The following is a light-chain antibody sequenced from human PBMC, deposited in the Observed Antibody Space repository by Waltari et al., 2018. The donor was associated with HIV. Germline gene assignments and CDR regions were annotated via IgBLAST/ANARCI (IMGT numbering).Light chain of an antibody. Sequence: EVVLTQSPGPLSLSPGASATLSCRASQSVSSNFVAWYQQKPGQAPRRLIYGASSRATGIPDRFSGSGSGTDFTLTISRLEPEDFAVYYCQQYGSSPRTFGQGTQVEIK. CDR1: QSVSSNF. V-gene: IGKV3-20*01. CDR3: QQYGSSPRT. CDR2: GAS. J-gene: IGKJ1*01.